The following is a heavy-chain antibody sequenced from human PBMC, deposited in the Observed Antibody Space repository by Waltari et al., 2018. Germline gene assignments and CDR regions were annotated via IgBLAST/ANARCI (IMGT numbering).Heavy chain of an antibody. V-gene: IGHV4-59*01. Sequence: VQLQESGSGLLKPSETLSLTCAVSRGSISTSYWSWIRQPPGKGLEWIGHIHYSGTTKYNPSLESRVTISLDTSKNQFSLKLSSVTAADTAVYYCARSRVTARFYYYYMDVWGRGTTVAVSS. CDR1: RGSISTSY. CDR2: IHYSGTT. J-gene: IGHJ6*03. D-gene: IGHD5-18*01. CDR3: ARSRVTARFYYYYMDV.